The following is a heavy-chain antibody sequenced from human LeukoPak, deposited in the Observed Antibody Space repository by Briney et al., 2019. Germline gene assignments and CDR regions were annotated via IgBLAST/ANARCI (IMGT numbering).Heavy chain of an antibody. D-gene: IGHD2-8*01. CDR1: GGSISSGDYY. Sequence: SQTLSLTCTVSGGSISSGDYYWSWIRQPPGKGLEWIGYIYYSGSTYYNPSLKSRVTISVDTSKNQFSLKLSSVTAADTAVYYCARGLEMVYAGGGFDPWGQGTLVTVSS. V-gene: IGHV4-30-4*01. CDR2: IYYSGST. J-gene: IGHJ5*02. CDR3: ARGLEMVYAGGGFDP.